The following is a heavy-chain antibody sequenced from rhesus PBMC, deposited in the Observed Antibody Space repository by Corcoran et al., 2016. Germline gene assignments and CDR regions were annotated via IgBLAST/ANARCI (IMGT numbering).Heavy chain of an antibody. CDR2: ISNCCATP. D-gene: IGHD2-21*01. CDR3: AKPKYCTGSGCPYFDY. Sequence: EVQLVESGGGLAKPGGSLRLSCAASGFTFSSYWMNWVRQTPGKGLEWVSYISNCCATPNHASFVKGRFTISRDNSKNTLSLQMNSLRAEDTAVYYCAKPKYCTGSGCPYFDYWGQGVLVTVSS. J-gene: IGHJ4*01. V-gene: IGHV3S42*01. CDR1: GFTFSSYW.